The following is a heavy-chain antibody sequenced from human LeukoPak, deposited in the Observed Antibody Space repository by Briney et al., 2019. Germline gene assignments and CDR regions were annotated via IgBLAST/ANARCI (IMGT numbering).Heavy chain of an antibody. V-gene: IGHV1-69*04. CDR3: ARAGGVNYGDYEGDWFDP. CDR1: GGTFSSYA. CDR2: IIPILGIA. D-gene: IGHD4-17*01. J-gene: IGHJ5*02. Sequence: SVTVSCKASGGTFSSYAISWVRQAPGQGLEWMGRIIPILGIANYAQKFQGRVTITADKSTSTAYMELSSLRSEDTAVYYCARAGGVNYGDYEGDWFDPWGQGTLATVSS.